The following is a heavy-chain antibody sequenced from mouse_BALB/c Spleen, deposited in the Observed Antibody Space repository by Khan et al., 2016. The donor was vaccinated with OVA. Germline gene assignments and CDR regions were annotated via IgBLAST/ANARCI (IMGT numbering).Heavy chain of an antibody. CDR3: ARGNYYGYAMDY. Sequence: VQLKQSGPGLVKPSQSLSLTCTVTGYSITSNYAWNWIRQFPGNKLEWMGYISYSGRTSYIPSLKSRISITRDTSKNKFFLQLNSVTTEDTATYYCARGNYYGYAMDYWGQGTSVTVSS. V-gene: IGHV3-2*02. CDR1: GYSITSNYA. J-gene: IGHJ4*01. D-gene: IGHD1-1*01. CDR2: ISYSGRT.